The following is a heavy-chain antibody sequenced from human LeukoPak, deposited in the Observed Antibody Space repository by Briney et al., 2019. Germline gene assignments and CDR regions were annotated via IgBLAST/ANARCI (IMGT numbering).Heavy chain of an antibody. J-gene: IGHJ5*02. CDR3: ATSFRAVNWFDP. V-gene: IGHV1-46*01. CDR1: GYTFTRYY. D-gene: IGHD3-10*01. CDR2: INPSGGST. Sequence: GVSVKVSCKASGYTFTRYYMNWVRQAPGQGLEWMGIINPSGGSTNYAQKFQGRVTMTRDTSTSTIYMEVSSLRSEDTAVYYCATSFRAVNWFDPWGQGTLVTVSS.